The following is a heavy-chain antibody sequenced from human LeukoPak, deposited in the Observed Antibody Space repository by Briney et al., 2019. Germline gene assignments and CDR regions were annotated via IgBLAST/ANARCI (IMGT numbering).Heavy chain of an antibody. V-gene: IGHV1-46*01. Sequence: ASVKVSCKASGYTFTSYYMHWVRQALGQGLEWMGIINPSGGSTSYAQKFQGRVTMTRDTSTSTVYMELSSLRSEDTAVYYCARALGTVTTYYWGQGTLVTVSS. CDR3: ARALGTVTTYY. CDR1: GYTFTSYY. D-gene: IGHD4-17*01. J-gene: IGHJ4*02. CDR2: INPSGGST.